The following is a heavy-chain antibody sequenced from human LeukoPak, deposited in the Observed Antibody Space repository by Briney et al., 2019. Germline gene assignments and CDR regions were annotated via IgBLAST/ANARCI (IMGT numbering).Heavy chain of an antibody. J-gene: IGHJ4*02. CDR2: IKEDGSEK. Sequence: GGSLRLSCAASGFTFSTYWMTWVRQAPGKGLEWVANIKEDGSEKYYVDSVKGRFTISRDNAKNSLYLQMKSLRAEDTAVYYCARALCIWGGDCHYFDYWGQGTLVTVSS. V-gene: IGHV3-7*01. D-gene: IGHD2-21*01. CDR3: ARALCIWGGDCHYFDY. CDR1: GFTFSTYW.